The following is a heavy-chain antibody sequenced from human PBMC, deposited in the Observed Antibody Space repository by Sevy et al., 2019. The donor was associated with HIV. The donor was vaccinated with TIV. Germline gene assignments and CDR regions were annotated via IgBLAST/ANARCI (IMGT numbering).Heavy chain of an antibody. CDR1: GFTFDDYT. CDR3: AKDSSSSRIFDY. Sequence: GGSLRLSCAASGFTFDDYTMHWVRQAPGKGLEWVSLISWDGGSTYYADSVKGRFTISGDNSKNSLYLQMNSLRTEDTALYYCAKDSSSSRIFDYWGQGTLVTVSS. D-gene: IGHD6-13*01. CDR2: ISWDGGST. V-gene: IGHV3-43*01. J-gene: IGHJ4*02.